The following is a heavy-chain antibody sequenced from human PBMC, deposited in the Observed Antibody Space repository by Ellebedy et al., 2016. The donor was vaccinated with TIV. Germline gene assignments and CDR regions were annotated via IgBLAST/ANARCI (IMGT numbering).Heavy chain of an antibody. J-gene: IGHJ5*02. D-gene: IGHD6-19*01. CDR3: ARGDSSGWPST. V-gene: IGHV5-51*01. CDR2: IYPGDSDT. Sequence: GESLKISCKSSRYSFTSYWIGVVRESDGKGLEWMGIIYPGDSDTRYSPSFQGQVTISADKSIRTAYLQWSSLKASDTAMYYCARGDSSGWPSTWGQGTLVTVSS. CDR1: RYSFTSYW.